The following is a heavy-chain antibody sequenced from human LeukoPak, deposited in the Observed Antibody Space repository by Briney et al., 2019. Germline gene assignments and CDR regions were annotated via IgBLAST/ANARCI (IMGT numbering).Heavy chain of an antibody. Sequence: ASVKVSCKASGYTFTSSGISWVRQAPGQGLEWMGWISAYNGNTNYAQKLQGRVTMTTDTSTSTAYMELRSLRSDDTAVYYCARDRESIVGATNRWFDPWGQGTLVTVSS. CDR2: ISAYNGNT. CDR1: GYTFTSSG. D-gene: IGHD1-26*01. CDR3: ARDRESIVGATNRWFDP. J-gene: IGHJ5*02. V-gene: IGHV1-18*01.